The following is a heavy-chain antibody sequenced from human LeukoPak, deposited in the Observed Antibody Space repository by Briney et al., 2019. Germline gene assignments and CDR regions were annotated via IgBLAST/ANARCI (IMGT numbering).Heavy chain of an antibody. CDR3: ARAHYGDYGGYYFDY. J-gene: IGHJ4*02. Sequence: GASVKVSCKASGYTFTAFYMHWVRQAPGQGLEWMGWINPNSGGTNYAQKFQGWVTMTRDTSISTAYMELSRLGSDDTAVYYCARAHYGDYGGYYFDYWGQGTLVTFSS. CDR2: INPNSGGT. CDR1: GYTFTAFY. D-gene: IGHD4-17*01. V-gene: IGHV1-2*04.